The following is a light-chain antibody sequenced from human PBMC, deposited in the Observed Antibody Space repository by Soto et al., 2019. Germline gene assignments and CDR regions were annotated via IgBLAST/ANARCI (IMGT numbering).Light chain of an antibody. CDR3: SSQTGSATMV. CDR2: QVT. Sequence: QSVLTQPASVSGSPGQSITISCTGTSSDIGGYYYVSWYQHHPGKAPKLLIYQVTNRPSRVSNRFSGSKSGNTASLIISGLQAEDEADYYCSSQTGSATMVFGGGTQLTVL. CDR1: SSDIGGYYY. V-gene: IGLV2-14*01. J-gene: IGLJ2*01.